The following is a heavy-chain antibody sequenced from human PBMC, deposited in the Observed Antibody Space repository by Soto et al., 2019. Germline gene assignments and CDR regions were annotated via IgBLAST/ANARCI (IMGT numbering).Heavy chain of an antibody. Sequence: QVQLVQSGAEVKKPGSSVKVSCKASGGTFSSYAISWVRQAPGQGLEWMGGIIPIFGTANYARKFQGRVTITADESTSTAYMELSSLRSEDTAVCYCARDRGIAAAGSSNWFDPWGQGTLVTVSS. CDR2: IIPIFGTA. D-gene: IGHD6-13*01. V-gene: IGHV1-69*01. CDR1: GGTFSSYA. J-gene: IGHJ5*02. CDR3: ARDRGIAAAGSSNWFDP.